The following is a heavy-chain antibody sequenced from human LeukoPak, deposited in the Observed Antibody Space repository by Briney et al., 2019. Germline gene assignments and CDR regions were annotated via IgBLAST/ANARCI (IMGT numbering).Heavy chain of an antibody. Sequence: SVKVSCKASGYTFTGYYMHWVRQAPGQGLEWMGRIIPILGIANYAQKFPGRVTITADKSTSTAYMELSSLRSEDTAVYYCARDGGYYYDSSGSFDYWGQGTLVTVSS. CDR1: GYTFTGYY. CDR2: IIPILGIA. J-gene: IGHJ4*02. CDR3: ARDGGYYYDSSGSFDY. V-gene: IGHV1-69*04. D-gene: IGHD3-22*01.